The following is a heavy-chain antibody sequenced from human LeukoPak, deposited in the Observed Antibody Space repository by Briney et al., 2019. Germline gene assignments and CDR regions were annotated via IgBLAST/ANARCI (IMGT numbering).Heavy chain of an antibody. CDR3: ARVNGSSGYHGY. Sequence: SETLSLTCTVSGGSISSYYWSWIRQPPGKGLEWIGEINHSGSTNYNPSLKSRVTISVDTSKNQFSLKLSSVTAADTAVYYCARVNGSSGYHGYWGQGTLVTVSS. V-gene: IGHV4-34*01. J-gene: IGHJ4*02. CDR1: GGSISSYY. D-gene: IGHD3-22*01. CDR2: INHSGST.